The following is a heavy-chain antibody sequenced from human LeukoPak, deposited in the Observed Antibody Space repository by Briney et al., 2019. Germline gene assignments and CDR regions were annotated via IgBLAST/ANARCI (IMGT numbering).Heavy chain of an antibody. D-gene: IGHD1-26*01. CDR2: ISAYNGNT. V-gene: IGHV1-18*01. Sequence: ASVKVSCKASGYTFTSYGISWVRQAPGQGLEWMGWISAYNGNTNYAQKLLGRVTMTTDTSTSTAYMELRSLRSDDTAVYYCARGWELRAPYYFDYWGQGTLVTVSS. CDR3: ARGWELRAPYYFDY. J-gene: IGHJ4*02. CDR1: GYTFTSYG.